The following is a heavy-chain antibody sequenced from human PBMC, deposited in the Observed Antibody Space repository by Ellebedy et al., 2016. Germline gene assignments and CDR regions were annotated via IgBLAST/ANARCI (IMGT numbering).Heavy chain of an antibody. D-gene: IGHD6-19*01. J-gene: IGHJ6*02. CDR3: ASRALAVAGTDPPRDYYYAMDA. CDR1: GFTFSSFA. Sequence: GGSLRLSCAASGFTFSSFAMNWVRQAPGKGLEWVSSISSTGTYIYYADSVKGRFTISRDNSKKSLYLQMNSLRTEDTAVYYCASRALAVAGTDPPRDYYYAMDAWGQGTAVSVSS. CDR2: ISSTGTYI. V-gene: IGHV3-21*01.